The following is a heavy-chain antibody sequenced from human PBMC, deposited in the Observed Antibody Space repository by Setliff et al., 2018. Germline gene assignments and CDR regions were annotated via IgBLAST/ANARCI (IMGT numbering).Heavy chain of an antibody. Sequence: GGSLRLSCAASGFTFSSHWMHWVRQVPGKGLVWVSRINNEGSRSIYADSVKGRFTISRDDSKNTLYLQMNSLTVDDTAVYYCAKDLGDDGHYYYYMDVWGKGTTVTVSS. CDR3: AKDLGDDGHYYYYMDV. CDR2: INNEGSRS. J-gene: IGHJ6*03. D-gene: IGHD4-17*01. CDR1: GFTFSSHW. V-gene: IGHV3-74*01.